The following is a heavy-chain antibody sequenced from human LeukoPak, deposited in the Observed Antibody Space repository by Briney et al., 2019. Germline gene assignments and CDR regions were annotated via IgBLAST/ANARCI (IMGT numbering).Heavy chain of an antibody. Sequence: GGSLRLSCAASGFTVNSYAMSWVCQAPGKGLEWVSTISGGGGSTYYADSVKGRFTISRDNSKNTLYLQVNSLRAEDTAVYYCAKGGKWDVTPFDYWGQGTLVTVSS. J-gene: IGHJ4*02. V-gene: IGHV3-23*01. CDR2: ISGGGGST. CDR1: GFTVNSYA. D-gene: IGHD1-26*01. CDR3: AKGGKWDVTPFDY.